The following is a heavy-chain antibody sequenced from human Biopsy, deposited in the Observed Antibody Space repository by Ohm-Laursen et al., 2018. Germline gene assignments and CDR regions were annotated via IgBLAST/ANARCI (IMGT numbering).Heavy chain of an antibody. CDR3: TRGGYYYDSLAYYYWFDP. D-gene: IGHD3-22*01. Sequence: ASVKVSCKASGYTFTGYHVHWVRQAPGQGLEWMGWINAKTGDTNYAQKFQGRVTMTRDTPISTAYVDLSSLRSGDTAVYYRTRGGYYYDSLAYYYWFDPWGQGTLVTVSS. CDR2: INAKTGDT. V-gene: IGHV1-2*02. CDR1: GYTFTGYH. J-gene: IGHJ5*02.